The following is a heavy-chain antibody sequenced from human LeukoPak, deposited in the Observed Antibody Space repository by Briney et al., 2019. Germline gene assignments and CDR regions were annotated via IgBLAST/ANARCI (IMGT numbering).Heavy chain of an antibody. CDR3: ARVDIVAHSFDY. V-gene: IGHV3-21*01. J-gene: IGHJ4*02. Sequence: LEWVSSISSSSSYIYYADSVKGRFTISRDNAKNSLYLQMNSLRAEDTAVYYCARVDIVAHSFDYWGQGTLVTVSS. CDR2: ISSSSSYI. D-gene: IGHD5-12*01.